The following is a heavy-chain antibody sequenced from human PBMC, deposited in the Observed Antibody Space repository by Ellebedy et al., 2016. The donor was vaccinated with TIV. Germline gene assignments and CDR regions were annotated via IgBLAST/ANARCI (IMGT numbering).Heavy chain of an antibody. D-gene: IGHD1-14*01. V-gene: IGHV3-64*04. CDR2: ISSNGGST. CDR1: GFTFSSYA. J-gene: IGHJ4*02. Sequence: GESLKISCSASGFTFSSYAMHWVRQAPGKGLEYVSAISSNGGSTYYADSVKGRFTISRDNSKNTLYLQMNSLSAEDTAVYYCAREAGSPIRSFDYWGQGTLVTVSS. CDR3: AREAGSPIRSFDY.